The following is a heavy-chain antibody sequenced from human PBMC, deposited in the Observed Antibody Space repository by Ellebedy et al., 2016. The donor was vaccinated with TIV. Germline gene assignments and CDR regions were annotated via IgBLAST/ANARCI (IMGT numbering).Heavy chain of an antibody. CDR2: FGVSGDST. CDR1: GFTFSNYA. J-gene: IGHJ4*02. CDR3: ARGKSGTYIHHAFDS. Sequence: GESLKISCAASGFTFSNYAMSWVRQAPGKGLEWVSGFGVSGDSTYYADSVKGRFTISRDNSKNTLHLQMNSLRAEDTAIYYCARGKSGTYIHHAFDSWGQGTLVTVSS. D-gene: IGHD1-14*01. V-gene: IGHV3-23*01.